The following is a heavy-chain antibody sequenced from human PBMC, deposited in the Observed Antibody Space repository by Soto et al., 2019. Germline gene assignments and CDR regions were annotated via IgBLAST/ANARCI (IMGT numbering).Heavy chain of an antibody. V-gene: IGHV1-69*01. J-gene: IGHJ6*02. D-gene: IGHD3-10*01. CDR3: ATELGFGKLSVV. Sequence: QVQVVQSGVEVRRPGSSVKVSCKASGDTFKNCVISWVRQAPGQGLEWMGGIILLFGTTDFAQRFQGRLTITTDESTATAYMELRRLRAEDTATHYSATELGFGKLSVVWGQGTKVIVSS. CDR1: GDTFKNCV. CDR2: IILLFGTT.